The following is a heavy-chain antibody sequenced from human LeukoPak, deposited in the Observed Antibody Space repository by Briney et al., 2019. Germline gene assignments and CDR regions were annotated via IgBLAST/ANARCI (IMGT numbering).Heavy chain of an antibody. Sequence: PSETLSLTCTASGGSNSRYYWSWTRQPPGKALEWIGYKYYSGSTNYNPALKSRVTISVDTAKNQFSMKLSSVTAADTAVYYCARVRGKMATTKGRAFDIWGQGTTVTVSS. V-gene: IGHV4-59*08. D-gene: IGHD5-12*01. CDR2: KYYSGST. J-gene: IGHJ3*02. CDR3: ARVRGKMATTKGRAFDI. CDR1: GGSNSRYY.